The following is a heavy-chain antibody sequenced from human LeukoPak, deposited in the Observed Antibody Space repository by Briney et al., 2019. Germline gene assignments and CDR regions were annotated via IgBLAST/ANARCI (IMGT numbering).Heavy chain of an antibody. J-gene: IGHJ4*02. Sequence: PSETLSLTCTVSGYSISSDYYWGWIRQPPGKGLEWIGSIYHSGSTYYNPSLKSRVTISVDTSKNQFSLKLSSVTAADTAVYYCARDRNSYALRASYYFDYWGQGTLVTVSS. CDR3: ARDRNSYALRASYYFDY. CDR2: IYHSGST. CDR1: GYSISSDYY. D-gene: IGHD3-16*01. V-gene: IGHV4-38-2*02.